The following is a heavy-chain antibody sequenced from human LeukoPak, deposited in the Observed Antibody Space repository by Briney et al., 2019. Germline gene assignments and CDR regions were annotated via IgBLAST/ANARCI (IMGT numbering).Heavy chain of an antibody. J-gene: IGHJ4*02. CDR2: IGITSGNT. D-gene: IGHD1-1*01. CDR3: ARDHNYAFDN. V-gene: IGHV3-48*04. Sequence: PRGSLRPSRAASGVPSSDYSMNWGPEAPGKGLEWISYIGITSGNTKYAASVKGRFTISGDNAKNSLYLQMNNLRVEDTSVYYCARDHNYAFDNWGQGTLVTVSS. CDR1: GVPSSDYS.